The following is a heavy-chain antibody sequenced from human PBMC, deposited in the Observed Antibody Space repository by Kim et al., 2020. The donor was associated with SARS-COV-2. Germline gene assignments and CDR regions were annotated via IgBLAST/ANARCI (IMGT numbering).Heavy chain of an antibody. J-gene: IGHJ4*02. D-gene: IGHD3-16*01. CDR2: ISGSGGST. CDR3: AKVVPTIIIPNYDYVWGSYVN. Sequence: GGSLRLSCAASGFTFSSYAMSWVRQAPGKGLEWVSAISGSGGSTYYADSVKGRFTISRDNSKNTLYLQMNSLRAEDTAVYYCAKVVPTIIIPNYDYVWGSYVNWGQGTLVTVSS. CDR1: GFTFSSYA. V-gene: IGHV3-23*01.